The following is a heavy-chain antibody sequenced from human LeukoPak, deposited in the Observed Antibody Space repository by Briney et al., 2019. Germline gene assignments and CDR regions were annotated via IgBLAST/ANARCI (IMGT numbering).Heavy chain of an antibody. V-gene: IGHV3-30-3*01. CDR2: ISYDGVNK. CDR3: ARSGNYYDSSGSSGYFDY. CDR1: GFTFSGYA. J-gene: IGHJ4*02. D-gene: IGHD3-22*01. Sequence: GSLRLSCAASGFTFSGYAMHWVRQAPGKGLEWVAGISYDGVNKYYTDSVKGRFTISRSNSKNTLYLQMNSLRPEDTAVYYCARSGNYYDSSGSSGYFDYWGQGTLVTVSS.